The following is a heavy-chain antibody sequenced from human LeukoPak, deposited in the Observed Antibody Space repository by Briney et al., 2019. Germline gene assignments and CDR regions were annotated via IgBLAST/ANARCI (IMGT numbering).Heavy chain of an antibody. CDR1: GFTFSSYS. CDR3: ARRTIAYSYGHHFDY. CDR2: ISSSSSYI. J-gene: IGHJ4*02. Sequence: GGSLRLSCAASGFTFSSYSMNWVRQAPGKGLEWVSSISSSSSYIYYADSVKGRFTISRDNAKNSLYLQMNSLRAEDTAVYYCARRTIAYSYGHHFDYWGQGTLVTVSS. V-gene: IGHV3-21*01. D-gene: IGHD5-18*01.